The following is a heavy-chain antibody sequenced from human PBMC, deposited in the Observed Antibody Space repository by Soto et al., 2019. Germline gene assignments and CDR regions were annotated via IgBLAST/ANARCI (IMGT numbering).Heavy chain of an antibody. CDR3: AKDVVVAATY. Sequence: GGSLRLSCAASAFIFSIYAMNWVRQAPGKGLKWVSSISDSGGSTSYADSVKGRFTIPRDNSKNTLYLQMNSLTAEDTAVYYCAKDVVVAATYWGQGTLVTVSS. CDR1: AFIFSIYA. V-gene: IGHV3-23*01. CDR2: ISDSGGST. J-gene: IGHJ4*02. D-gene: IGHD2-15*01.